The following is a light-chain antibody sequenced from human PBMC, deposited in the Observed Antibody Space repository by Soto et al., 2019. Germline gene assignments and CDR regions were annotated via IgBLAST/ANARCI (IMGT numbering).Light chain of an antibody. CDR3: QQRSNWST. J-gene: IGKJ5*01. CDR2: DAS. Sequence: EVVFTQSPATLSLSPVERATLSCRASQSVKSNSAWYQQKPGQAPRLLIYDASNRATGIPARFSGSGSGTDFTLTISSLEPEDFAVYYCQQRSNWSTFGQGTRLEIK. V-gene: IGKV3-11*01. CDR1: QSVKSN.